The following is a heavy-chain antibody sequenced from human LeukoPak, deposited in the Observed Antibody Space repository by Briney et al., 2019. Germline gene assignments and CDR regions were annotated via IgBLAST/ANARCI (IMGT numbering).Heavy chain of an antibody. D-gene: IGHD3-10*01. V-gene: IGHV4-4*02. CDR1: GGSISTSNW. Sequence: SGTLSLTCTVSGGSISTSNWWSWVRQPPGKGLEWIGEIYHSGSTTNNSSLKSRLTISIDKSKNHFSLNLSSVTAADTAVYYCARRYYGSGTNYFDYWGQGTLVTVSS. J-gene: IGHJ4*02. CDR3: ARRYYGSGTNYFDY. CDR2: IYHSGST.